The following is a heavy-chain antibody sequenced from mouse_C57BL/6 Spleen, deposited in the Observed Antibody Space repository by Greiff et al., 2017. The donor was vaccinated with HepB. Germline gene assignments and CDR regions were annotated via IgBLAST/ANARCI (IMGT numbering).Heavy chain of an antibody. V-gene: IGHV5-9*01. D-gene: IGHD1-2*01. J-gene: IGHJ3*01. Sequence: EVQGVESGGGLVKPGGSLKLSCAASGFTFSSYTMSWVRQTPEKRLEWVATISGGGGNTYYPDSVKGRFTISRDNAKNTLYLQMSSLRSEDTALYYCARPGFCYGAAWFAYWGQGTLVTVSA. CDR2: ISGGGGNT. CDR3: ARPGFCYGAAWFAY. CDR1: GFTFSSYT.